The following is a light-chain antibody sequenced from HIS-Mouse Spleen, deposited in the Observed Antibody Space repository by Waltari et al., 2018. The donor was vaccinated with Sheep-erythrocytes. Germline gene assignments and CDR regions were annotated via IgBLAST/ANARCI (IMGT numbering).Light chain of an antibody. CDR3: CSYAGSSTPWV. V-gene: IGLV2-23*01. CDR1: SSDVGRYNL. CDR2: ECS. J-gene: IGLJ3*02. Sequence: QSALTQPASVSGSPGQSITISCTGTSSDVGRYNLVSWYQQHPAKAPKRKCYECSKRPSGVSNRCSGAKSGNTASLTISGLQAEDAADYYCCSYAGSSTPWVFGGGTKLTVL.